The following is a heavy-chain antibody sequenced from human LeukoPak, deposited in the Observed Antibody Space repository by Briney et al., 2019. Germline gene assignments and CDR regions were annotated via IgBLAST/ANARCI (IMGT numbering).Heavy chain of an antibody. J-gene: IGHJ6*03. CDR1: GGTFSSYA. D-gene: IGHD4-11*01. CDR2: ISAGNGNT. Sequence: ASVKVSCKASGGTFSSYAMHWVRQAPGQRLEWMGWISAGNGNTKYSQKFQGRVTITADKSTSTAYMELSSLRSEDTAVYYCAREGGDYKGPAYYYYYMDVWGKGTTVTVSS. CDR3: AREGGDYKGPAYYYYYMDV. V-gene: IGHV1-3*01.